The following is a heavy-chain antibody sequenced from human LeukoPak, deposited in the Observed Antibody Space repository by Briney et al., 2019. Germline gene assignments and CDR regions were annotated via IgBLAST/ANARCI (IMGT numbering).Heavy chain of an antibody. J-gene: IGHJ4*02. Sequence: SVKVSCKASGGTFSSYAISWVRQAPGQGLEWMGGIIPIFGTANCAQKFRGRVTITADESTSTAYMELSSLRSEDTAVYYCARVAQMPRLFDYWGQGTLVTVSP. CDR1: GGTFSSYA. CDR3: ARVAQMPRLFDY. V-gene: IGHV1-69*01. D-gene: IGHD2-2*01. CDR2: IIPIFGTA.